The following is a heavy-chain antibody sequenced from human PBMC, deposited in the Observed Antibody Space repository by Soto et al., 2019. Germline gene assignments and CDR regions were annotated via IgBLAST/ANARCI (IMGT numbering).Heavy chain of an antibody. J-gene: IGHJ4*02. CDR3: ASLSQTSSWYVFDY. CDR2: IDPSDSYT. D-gene: IGHD6-13*01. V-gene: IGHV5-10-1*01. Sequence: PXESLTISGTGSGYSFTSYWISLVRQMPGKGLEWMGRIDPSDSYTNYSPSFQGHVTISADKSISTAYLQWSSLKASDTAMYYCASLSQTSSWYVFDYWGQGTLVTVYS. CDR1: GYSFTSYW.